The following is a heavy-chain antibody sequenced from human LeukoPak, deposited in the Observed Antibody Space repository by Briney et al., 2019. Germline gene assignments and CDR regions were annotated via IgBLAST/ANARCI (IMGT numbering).Heavy chain of an antibody. J-gene: IGHJ6*02. Sequence: PGRSLRLSCAASGFTFTNYAMTWVRQAPGKGLEWVSAISGSGGRTYYADSVKGRVTISRDKSKSTLYLVMNSLRAEDTARYYCAKDRAVSDLPRNYAMDVWGQGTMVTVSS. D-gene: IGHD2-8*01. CDR1: GFTFTNYA. CDR3: AKDRAVSDLPRNYAMDV. CDR2: ISGSGGRT. V-gene: IGHV3-23*01.